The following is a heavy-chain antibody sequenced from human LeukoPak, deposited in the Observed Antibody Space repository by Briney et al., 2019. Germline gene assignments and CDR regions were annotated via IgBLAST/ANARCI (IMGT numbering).Heavy chain of an antibody. J-gene: IGHJ4*02. CDR1: GGSISSGGYY. D-gene: IGHD4-17*01. CDR2: IYYSGST. V-gene: IGHV4-31*03. CDR3: AREARSMTTVNRYFDY. Sequence: SQTLSLTCTVSGGSISSGGYYWSWIRQHPGKGLEWIEYIYYSGSTYYNPSLKSRVTISVDTSKNQFSLKLSSVTAADTAVYYCAREARSMTTVNRYFDYWGQGTLVTVSS.